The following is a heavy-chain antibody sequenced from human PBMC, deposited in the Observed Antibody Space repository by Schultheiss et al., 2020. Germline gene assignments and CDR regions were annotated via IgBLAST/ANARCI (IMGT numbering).Heavy chain of an antibody. J-gene: IGHJ5*02. Sequence: GGSLRLSCAASGFTFSNAWMSWVRQAPGKGLEWVGRIKSKTDGGTTDYAAPVKGRFTISRDDSKNTLYLQMNSLKTEDTAVYYCARPMTTVTSYGWFDPWGQGTLVTVSS. CDR1: GFTFSNAW. CDR2: IKSKTDGGTT. V-gene: IGHV3-15*01. D-gene: IGHD4-17*01. CDR3: ARPMTTVTSYGWFDP.